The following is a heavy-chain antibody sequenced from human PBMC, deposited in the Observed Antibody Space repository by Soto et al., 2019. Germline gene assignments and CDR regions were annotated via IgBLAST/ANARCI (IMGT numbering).Heavy chain of an antibody. V-gene: IGHV3-49*03. CDR2: IRSTPYGGKT. J-gene: IGHJ4*02. CDR1: GFTFGNYA. Sequence: PGGSLRLSCSASGFTFGNYAFNWFRQAPGKGLEWVGFIRSTPYGGKTEYAASVKGRFTISRDNAENSLYLQMYSLTDEDTAVYYCVRDPSRRSPPDFWGQGTLVTVSS. CDR3: VRDPSRRSPPDF.